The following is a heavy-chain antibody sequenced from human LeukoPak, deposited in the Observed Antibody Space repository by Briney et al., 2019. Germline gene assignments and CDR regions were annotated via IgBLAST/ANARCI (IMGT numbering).Heavy chain of an antibody. J-gene: IGHJ6*02. Sequence: SETLSLTCTVSGGSISSGGYYWSWIRQPPGKGLEWIGYIYHSGSTYYNPSLKSRVTISVDRSKNQFSLKLSSVTAADTAVYYCARDRGVALFHYYGMDVWGQGTTVTVSS. CDR2: IYHSGST. D-gene: IGHD2-21*01. CDR3: ARDRGVALFHYYGMDV. CDR1: GGSISSGGYY. V-gene: IGHV4-30-2*01.